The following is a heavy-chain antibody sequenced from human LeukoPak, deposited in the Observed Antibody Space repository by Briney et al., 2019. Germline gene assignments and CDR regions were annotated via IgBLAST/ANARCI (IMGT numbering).Heavy chain of an antibody. CDR1: GFTFSSYA. V-gene: IGHV3-23*01. Sequence: GGSLRLSCAASGFTFSSYAMSWVRQAPGKGPEWVSAISGSGGSTYYADSVKGRFTISRDNSKNTLYLQMNSLRAEDTAVYYCAKDSYYYDSSGYRYYFDYWGQGTLVTVSS. D-gene: IGHD3-22*01. CDR3: AKDSYYYDSSGYRYYFDY. CDR2: ISGSGGST. J-gene: IGHJ4*02.